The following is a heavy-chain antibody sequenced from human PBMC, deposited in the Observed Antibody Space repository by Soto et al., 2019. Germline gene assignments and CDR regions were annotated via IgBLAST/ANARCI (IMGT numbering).Heavy chain of an antibody. Sequence: QVQLVESGGGVVQPGRSLRLSCAALGFSFRNYAMHWVRQPPGKGLEWVAAISYDGASQYYADSVKGRLTVSRDNSNNTLYLQVNSLRGEDSAVYYCARDIVLATVMIFYGLDVWGQGTTVIVSS. V-gene: IGHV3-30-3*01. J-gene: IGHJ6*02. D-gene: IGHD2-21*01. CDR3: ARDIVLATVMIFYGLDV. CDR1: GFSFRNYA. CDR2: ISYDGASQ.